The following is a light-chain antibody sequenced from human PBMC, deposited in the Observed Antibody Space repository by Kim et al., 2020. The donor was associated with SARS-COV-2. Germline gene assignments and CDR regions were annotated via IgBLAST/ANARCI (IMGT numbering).Light chain of an antibody. CDR2: YDS. CDR1: NIGSKS. Sequence: SYELTQPPSVSVAPGKTARITCGGNNIGSKSVHWYQQKPGQAPVLVIYYDSDRPSGIPERFSGSNSGNTATLTISRVEAGDEADYYCQVWDSSSDPLFGGGTKLTVL. V-gene: IGLV3-21*04. J-gene: IGLJ2*01. CDR3: QVWDSSSDPL.